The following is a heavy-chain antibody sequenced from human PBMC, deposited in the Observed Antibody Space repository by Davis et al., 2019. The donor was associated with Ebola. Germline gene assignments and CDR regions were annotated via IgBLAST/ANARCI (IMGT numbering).Heavy chain of an antibody. Sequence: PGGSLRLSCAASGFTFSSYAMSWVRQAPGKGLEWVSAISGSGGSTFYADSVKGRFTISRDNSKKTLYLQMNSLRAEDTAVYYCAKVDYGGNSPDYWGQGTTVTVSS. CDR2: ISGSGGST. V-gene: IGHV3-23*01. CDR1: GFTFSSYA. D-gene: IGHD4-23*01. J-gene: IGHJ4*03. CDR3: AKVDYGGNSPDY.